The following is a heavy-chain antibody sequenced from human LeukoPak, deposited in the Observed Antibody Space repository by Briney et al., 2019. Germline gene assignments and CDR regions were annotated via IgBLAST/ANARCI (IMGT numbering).Heavy chain of an antibody. Sequence: ASVKVSCKASGYTFTSYDINWVRQATGRGLEWMGWMNPNSGNTGYAQKFQGRVTMTRNTSISTAYMELSSLRSEDTAVYYCAVLQPRVFLLSIAAANGPSDYWGQGTLVTVSS. CDR2: MNPNSGNT. V-gene: IGHV1-8*01. J-gene: IGHJ4*02. CDR3: AVLQPRVFLLSIAAANGPSDY. CDR1: GYTFTSYD. D-gene: IGHD6-13*01.